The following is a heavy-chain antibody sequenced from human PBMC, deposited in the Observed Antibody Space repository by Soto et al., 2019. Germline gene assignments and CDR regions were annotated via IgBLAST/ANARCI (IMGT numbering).Heavy chain of an antibody. V-gene: IGHV3-30*18. Sequence: VAVISYDGSNKYYADSVKGRFTISRDNSKNTLYLQMNSLRAEDTAVYYCAKVLLTGTTDYYYYGMDVWGQGTTVTVSS. J-gene: IGHJ6*02. CDR3: AKVLLTGTTDYYYYGMDV. CDR2: ISYDGSNK. D-gene: IGHD1-7*01.